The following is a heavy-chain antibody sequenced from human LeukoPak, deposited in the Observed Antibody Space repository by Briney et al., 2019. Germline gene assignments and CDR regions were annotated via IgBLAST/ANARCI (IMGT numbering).Heavy chain of an antibody. J-gene: IGHJ3*02. CDR1: GFTFSNYW. Sequence: PGGSLRLSCAASGFTFSNYWMTWVRQAPGKGLEWVANIKQDGSEKYYLDSMRGRLSISRDNAQNSLYLRLNSLRAEDMALYYCAKGLSGTYFDAFDIWGQGTMVTVSS. CDR3: AKGLSGTYFDAFDI. V-gene: IGHV3-7*03. CDR2: IKQDGSEK. D-gene: IGHD1-26*01.